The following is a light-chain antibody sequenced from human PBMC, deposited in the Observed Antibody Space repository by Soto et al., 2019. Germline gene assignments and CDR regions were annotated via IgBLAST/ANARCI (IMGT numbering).Light chain of an antibody. J-gene: IGKJ1*01. CDR2: GAS. CDR3: QQYGSSWT. V-gene: IGKV3-20*01. CDR1: QSVSSSY. Sequence: EIVLTQSPGTLSLSPGERATLSCRASQSVSSSYLAWYQQKPGQAPRLLIYGASRRATGIPDRFSGSWSVTYFTLTISRLAAEDFAVYCCQQYGSSWTFGQGTKVEIK.